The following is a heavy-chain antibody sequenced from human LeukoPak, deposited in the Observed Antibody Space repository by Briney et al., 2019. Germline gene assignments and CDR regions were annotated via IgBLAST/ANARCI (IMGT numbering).Heavy chain of an antibody. V-gene: IGHV3-15*01. CDR3: STGETINLNY. Sequence: PGGSLRLSCAASGFIFTNAWMSWVRQAPGKGLEWIGRIKRKTDGGATDYAARVSGRFTISRDDLKNTLYLQMNSLTSEDTGVYYCSTGETINLNYWGQGTLVTVSS. CDR2: IKRKTDGGAT. D-gene: IGHD4/OR15-4a*01. J-gene: IGHJ4*02. CDR1: GFIFTNAW.